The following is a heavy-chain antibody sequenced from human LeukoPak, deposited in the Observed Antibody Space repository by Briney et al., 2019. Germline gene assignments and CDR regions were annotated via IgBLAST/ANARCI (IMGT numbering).Heavy chain of an antibody. CDR2: ISWNSGSI. V-gene: IGHV3-9*01. J-gene: IGHJ6*02. Sequence: GGSLRLSCTASGFTFSSYWMHWVRQAPGKGLEWVSGISWNSGSIGYADSVKGRFTISRDNAKNSLYLQMNSLRAEDTALYYCAKGLVIRYYYYGMDVWGQGTTVTVSS. CDR3: AKGLVIRYYYYGMDV. CDR1: GFTFSSYW. D-gene: IGHD3-9*01.